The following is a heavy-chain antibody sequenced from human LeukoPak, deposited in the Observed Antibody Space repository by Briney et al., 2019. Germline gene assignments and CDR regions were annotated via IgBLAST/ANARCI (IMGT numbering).Heavy chain of an antibody. D-gene: IGHD6-19*01. CDR3: AREGDQWLELDY. V-gene: IGHV3-53*04. Sequence: GGSLRLSCAASVFTVSSNYMSWVRQAPGEGRGWFSVIYSGGSTYYADSVKGRFTISRHNFKNTLYLQMNSPRAEDTAVYYCAREGDQWLELDYSGQGTLVTVSS. J-gene: IGHJ4*02. CDR1: VFTVSSNY. CDR2: IYSGGST.